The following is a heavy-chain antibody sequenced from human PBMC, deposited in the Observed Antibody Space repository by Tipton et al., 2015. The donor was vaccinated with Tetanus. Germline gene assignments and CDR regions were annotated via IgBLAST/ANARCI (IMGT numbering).Heavy chain of an antibody. Sequence: LRLSCTVSGGSISTYYWSWIRQPAGKGLEWIGRIYTSGSTNYNPPLKRRVTMSVDTSNDQFSLKLSSVTAADTAVYYCARDVWRYYDSSGYQDHDAFDIWGQGTMVTVSS. CDR1: GGSISTYY. J-gene: IGHJ3*02. CDR3: ARDVWRYYDSSGYQDHDAFDI. V-gene: IGHV4-4*07. D-gene: IGHD3-22*01. CDR2: IYTSGST.